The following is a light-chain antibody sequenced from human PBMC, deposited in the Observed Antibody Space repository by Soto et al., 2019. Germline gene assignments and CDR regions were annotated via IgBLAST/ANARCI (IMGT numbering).Light chain of an antibody. CDR1: SSAVGGYNL. CDR3: SSYKSSSTLPYV. CDR2: DVN. J-gene: IGLJ1*01. Sequence: QSALTQPASVSGSPGQSITISCTGTSSAVGGYNLVSWYQQYPDKAPKLMIFDVNTRPSGVSNRFSGSKSGNTASLTISGLQAEDEADYYCSSYKSSSTLPYVFGTGSKLTVL. V-gene: IGLV2-14*01.